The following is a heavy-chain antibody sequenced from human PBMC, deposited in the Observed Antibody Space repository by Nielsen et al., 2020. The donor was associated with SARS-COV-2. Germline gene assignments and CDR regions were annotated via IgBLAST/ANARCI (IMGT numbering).Heavy chain of an antibody. CDR2: ISAYNGNT. V-gene: IGHV1-18*04. Sequence: ASVKVSCKASGYTFTTYGISWVRQAPGQGLEWMGWISAYNGNTNYAQKFQGRVTMTTDTSTSRAYMVQRSLRSDDTAVYYCARIGAYYGSGTYPDYWAQGTLVTVSS. J-gene: IGHJ4*02. CDR1: GYTFTTYG. D-gene: IGHD3-10*01. CDR3: ARIGAYYGSGTYPDY.